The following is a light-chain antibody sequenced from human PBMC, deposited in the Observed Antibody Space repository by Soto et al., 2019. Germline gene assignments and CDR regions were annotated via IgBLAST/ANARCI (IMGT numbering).Light chain of an antibody. J-gene: IGKJ4*01. V-gene: IGKV1-5*03. Sequence: DIQMTQSPSTLSASVGDRVTITCRASQSISSWLAWYQQKPGKAPKLLIYKASSLESGVPSRFSGSGSGTEFPLTITGLQLDDFATYYCKRYNSNPPKLTSGGGPRWRSN. CDR3: KRYNSNPPKLT. CDR1: QSISSW. CDR2: KAS.